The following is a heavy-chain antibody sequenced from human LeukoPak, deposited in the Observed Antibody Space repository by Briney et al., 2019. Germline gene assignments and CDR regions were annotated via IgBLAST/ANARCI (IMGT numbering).Heavy chain of an antibody. V-gene: IGHV1-46*01. D-gene: IGHD6-19*01. J-gene: IGHJ5*02. CDR1: GYTFTSYY. Sequence: ASVKVSCKASGYTFTSYYMHWVRQAPGQGLEWMGIINPSGGSTSYAQKFQGRVTMTRDMSTSTVYMELSSLRSEDTAVYYCARESSSGPAAAPWFDPWGQGTLVTVSS. CDR3: ARESSSGPAAAPWFDP. CDR2: INPSGGST.